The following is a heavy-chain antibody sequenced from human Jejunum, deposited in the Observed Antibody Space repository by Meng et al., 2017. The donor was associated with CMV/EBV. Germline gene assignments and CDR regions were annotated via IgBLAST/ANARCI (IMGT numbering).Heavy chain of an antibody. CDR2: IFYTWGP. Sequence: GCSPPHYCWGLVPENPGEGVGWIGYIFYTWGPQFHPSLQGRGPIFVDTVKDQLSLKLSSVTAADTAVYYCARDNVVHYYYGLDVWGQGTTVTVSS. CDR3: ARDNVVHYYYGLDV. J-gene: IGHJ6*02. CDR1: GCSPPHYC. D-gene: IGHD2-21*01. V-gene: IGHV4-59*01.